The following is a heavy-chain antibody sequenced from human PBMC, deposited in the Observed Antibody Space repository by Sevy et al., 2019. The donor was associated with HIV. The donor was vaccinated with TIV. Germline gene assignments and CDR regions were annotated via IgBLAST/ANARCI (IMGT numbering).Heavy chain of an antibody. V-gene: IGHV4-59*02. CDR3: ARGLQLWLGHFDY. J-gene: IGHJ4*02. Sequence: SETLSLTCAVSGAAVSGYFWSWVRQPPGKGLEWLGYIYDGGTTNYNPSLDSRLTISVDTSKNQFPLKLSSVTAADTAVYYCARGLQLWLGHFDYWGQGTLVTVSS. CDR2: IYDGGTT. CDR1: GAAVSGYF. D-gene: IGHD5-18*01.